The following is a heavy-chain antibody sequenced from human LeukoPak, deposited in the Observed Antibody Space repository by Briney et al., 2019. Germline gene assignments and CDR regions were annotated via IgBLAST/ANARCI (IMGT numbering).Heavy chain of an antibody. V-gene: IGHV3-30-3*01. D-gene: IGHD3-22*01. Sequence: GGSLRLSCAASGFTFSSYAMHWVRQAPGKGLEWVAVISYDGSNKYYADSVKGRFTISRDNSKNTLYLQMNSLRAEDTVVYYCAKGRSKYYYDSSEYFDYWGQGTLVTVSS. CDR1: GFTFSSYA. CDR3: AKGRSKYYYDSSEYFDY. J-gene: IGHJ4*02. CDR2: ISYDGSNK.